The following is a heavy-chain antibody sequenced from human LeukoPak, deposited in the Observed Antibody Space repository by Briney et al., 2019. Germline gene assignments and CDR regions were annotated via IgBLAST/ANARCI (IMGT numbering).Heavy chain of an antibody. CDR3: ARDCSSTSCYFYYGMDV. D-gene: IGHD2-2*01. CDR1: GGTFSSYA. Sequence: GASVKVSCKASGGTFSSYAISWVRQAPGQGLEWMGWISAYNGNTNYAQKLQGRVTMTTDTSTSTAYMELRSLRSDDTAVYYCARDCSSTSCYFYYGMDVWGQGTTVTVSS. V-gene: IGHV1-18*01. CDR2: ISAYNGNT. J-gene: IGHJ6*02.